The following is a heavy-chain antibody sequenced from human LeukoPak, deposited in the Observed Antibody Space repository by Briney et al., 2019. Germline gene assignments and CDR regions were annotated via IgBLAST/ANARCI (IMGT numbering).Heavy chain of an antibody. CDR1: GFTFSSYS. CDR2: TSSSSSYI. CDR3: ASSGDRSDYYYGMDV. Sequence: GGSLRLSCAASGFTFSSYSMNWVRQAPGKGLEWVSSTSSSSSYIYYADSVKGRFTISRDNAKNSLYLQMNSLRAEDTAVYYCASSGDRSDYYYGMDVWGKGTTVTVSS. D-gene: IGHD6-19*01. J-gene: IGHJ6*04. V-gene: IGHV3-21*01.